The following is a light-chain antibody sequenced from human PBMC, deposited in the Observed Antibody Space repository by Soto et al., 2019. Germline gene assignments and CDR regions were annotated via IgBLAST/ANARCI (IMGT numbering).Light chain of an antibody. Sequence: EIELTQSRETLSLSSGERATISCRASQSVSNNYLAWYQQKPGQAPTLLIYGASNRATGIPDRFSGCGSGTDFTLTISSLEPEDFAVYHCQEYGSLSWTFGQGAKVDIK. CDR1: QSVSNNY. CDR2: GAS. J-gene: IGKJ1*01. V-gene: IGKV3-20*01. CDR3: QEYGSLSWT.